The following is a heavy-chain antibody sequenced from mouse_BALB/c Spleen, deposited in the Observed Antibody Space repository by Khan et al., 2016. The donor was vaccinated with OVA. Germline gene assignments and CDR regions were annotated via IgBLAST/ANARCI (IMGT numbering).Heavy chain of an antibody. V-gene: IGHV1S41*01. CDR1: GYTFTSYW. CDR2: IGPGSGST. Sequence: DLVKPGASVKLSCKASGYTFTSYWINWIKQRPGQGLEWIGRIGPGSGSTSYTEMFTGKATLTVDTTSSTAYIQLSSLSSEDSAVYFCARANYYGSSLYAMDYWGQGTSVTVSS. D-gene: IGHD1-1*01. CDR3: ARANYYGSSLYAMDY. J-gene: IGHJ4*01.